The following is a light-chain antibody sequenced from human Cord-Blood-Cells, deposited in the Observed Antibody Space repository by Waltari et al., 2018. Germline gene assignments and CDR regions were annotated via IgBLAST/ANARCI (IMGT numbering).Light chain of an antibody. CDR1: QGIRSW. Sequence: DIQMTQSPSSVSASVGDRVTITCWASQGIRSWLAWYQQKPGKATKLLIYAASSLQSGVPSRFSGSGSGTDFTLTISSLQPEDFATYYCQQANRFPLTSGPGTKVDIK. CDR2: AAS. CDR3: QQANRFPLT. V-gene: IGKV1D-12*01. J-gene: IGKJ3*01.